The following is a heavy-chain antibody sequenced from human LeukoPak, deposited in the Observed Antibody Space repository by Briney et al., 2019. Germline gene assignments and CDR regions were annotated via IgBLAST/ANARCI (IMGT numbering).Heavy chain of an antibody. D-gene: IGHD2-2*01. CDR2: IYSGGST. J-gene: IGHJ4*02. V-gene: IGHV3-66*01. CDR3: AASFRTSFDY. Sequence: GGSLRLSCAASGLTVSSNYMSWVRQAPGKGLECVSVIYSGGSTYYADSVKGRFTISRDNSKNTLYLQMNSLRAEDTAVYYCAASFRTSFDYWGQGTLVTVSS. CDR1: GLTVSSNY.